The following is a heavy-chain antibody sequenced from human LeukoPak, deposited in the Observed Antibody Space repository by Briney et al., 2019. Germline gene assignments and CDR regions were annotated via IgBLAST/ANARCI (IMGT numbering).Heavy chain of an antibody. CDR3: AKSRAYGDYVGDAFDI. D-gene: IGHD4-17*01. Sequence: GGSLRLSCAASGFTFSSYAMSWVRQAPGKGLEWVSAISGSGGSTYYADSVKGRFTISRDNSKNTLYLQMNSLRAEDTAVYYCAKSRAYGDYVGDAFDIWGQGTTVTVSS. J-gene: IGHJ3*02. CDR2: ISGSGGST. CDR1: GFTFSSYA. V-gene: IGHV3-23*01.